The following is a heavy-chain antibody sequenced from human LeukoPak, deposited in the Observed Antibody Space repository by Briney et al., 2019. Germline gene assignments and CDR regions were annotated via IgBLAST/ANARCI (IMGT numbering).Heavy chain of an antibody. CDR1: GFTFDDYG. J-gene: IGHJ6*03. CDR3: ARYSGVVPAATWNYYYFYMDV. Sequence: GGSLRLSCAASGFTFDDYGMSWVRQAPGKGLEWVSCINWNGGSTDYADSVKGRFTISRDNAKNSLYLQVNSLRAEDTALYYCARYSGVVPAATWNYYYFYMDVWGKGTTVTVSS. V-gene: IGHV3-20*04. CDR2: INWNGGST. D-gene: IGHD2-2*01.